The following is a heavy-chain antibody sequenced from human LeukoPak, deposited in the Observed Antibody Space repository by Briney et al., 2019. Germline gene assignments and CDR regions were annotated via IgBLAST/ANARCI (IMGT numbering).Heavy chain of an antibody. V-gene: IGHV3-21*01. CDR1: GFTFSSYT. CDR3: ARQRMDYSSYFPGYFDS. Sequence: GRSLRLSCAASGFTFSSYTMNWVRQTPGKGLEWVSSISSGGSNIYYTDSIKRRFTITRDDARNSLFLQMNSLRAEDTAVYFCARQRMDYSSYFPGYFDSWGQGTLVTVSS. D-gene: IGHD6-6*01. J-gene: IGHJ4*02. CDR2: ISSGGSNI.